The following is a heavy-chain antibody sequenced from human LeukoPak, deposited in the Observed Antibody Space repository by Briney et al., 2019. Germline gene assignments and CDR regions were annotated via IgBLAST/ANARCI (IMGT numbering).Heavy chain of an antibody. CDR1: GFTFSSYG. CDR2: ISYDGSNK. J-gene: IGHJ3*02. V-gene: IGHV3-30*18. D-gene: IGHD2-2*01. CDR3: AKDWDPVVPAAIYAFDI. Sequence: GGSLRLSCAASGFTFSSYGMHWVRQAPGKGLEWVAVISYDGSNKYYADSVKGRFTISRDNSKNTLYLQMNSLSAEDTAVYYCAKDWDPVVPAAIYAFDIWGQGTMVTVSS.